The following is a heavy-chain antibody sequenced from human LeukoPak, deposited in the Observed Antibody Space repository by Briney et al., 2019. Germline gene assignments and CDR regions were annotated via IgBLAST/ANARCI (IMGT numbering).Heavy chain of an antibody. V-gene: IGHV4-34*01. D-gene: IGHD1-26*01. Sequence: SETLSLTCAVYGGSFSGYYWSWIRQPPGKGLEWIGEINHSGSTNYNPSLKSRVTISVDTSKNQFSLKLSSVTAADTAVYYCARVSGSPVGWGQGTLVTVSS. CDR1: GGSFSGYY. CDR2: INHSGST. J-gene: IGHJ4*02. CDR3: ARVSGSPVG.